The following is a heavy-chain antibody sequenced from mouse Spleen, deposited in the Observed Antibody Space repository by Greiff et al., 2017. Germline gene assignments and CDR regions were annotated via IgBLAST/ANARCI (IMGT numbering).Heavy chain of an antibody. V-gene: IGHV5-17*01. D-gene: IGHD1-1*01. J-gene: IGHJ4*01. CDR3: ARILSPMDY. CDR1: GFTFSDYG. Sequence: EVQRVESGGGLVKPGGSLKLSCAASGFTFSDYGMHRVRQAPEKGLEWVAYISSGSSTIYYADTVKGRFTISRDNAKNTLFLQMTSLRSEDTAMYYCARILSPMDYWGQGTSVTVSS. CDR2: ISSGSSTI.